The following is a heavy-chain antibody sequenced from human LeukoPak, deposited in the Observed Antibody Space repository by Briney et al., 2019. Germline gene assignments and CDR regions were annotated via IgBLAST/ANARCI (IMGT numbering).Heavy chain of an antibody. CDR2: INSDGSST. J-gene: IGHJ3*02. V-gene: IGHV3-74*01. CDR1: GFTFSSYW. D-gene: IGHD6-19*01. Sequence: GGSLRLSCAASGFTFSSYWMHLVRQAPGKGLVWVSRINSDGSSTSYADSVKGRFTISRDNAKNTLYLQMNSLRAEDTAVYYCARPGIAVAGTPYAFDIWGQGTMVTVSS. CDR3: ARPGIAVAGTPYAFDI.